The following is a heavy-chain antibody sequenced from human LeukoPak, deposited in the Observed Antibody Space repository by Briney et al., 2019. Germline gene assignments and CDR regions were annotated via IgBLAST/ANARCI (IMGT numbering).Heavy chain of an antibody. CDR3: AGGYSGYDLTPPPRVPMNY. Sequence: TSETLSLTCAVYGGSFSGYYWSWIRQPPGKGLEWIGEINHSGSTNYNPSLKSRVTISVDTSKNQFSLKLSSVTAADTAVYYCAGGYSGYDLTPPPRVPMNYWGQGTLVTVSS. J-gene: IGHJ4*02. D-gene: IGHD5-12*01. CDR2: INHSGST. CDR1: GGSFSGYY. V-gene: IGHV4-34*01.